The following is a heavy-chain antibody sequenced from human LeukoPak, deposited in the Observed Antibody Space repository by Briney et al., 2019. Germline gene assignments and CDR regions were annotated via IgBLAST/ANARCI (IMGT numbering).Heavy chain of an antibody. Sequence: SETLSLTCTVSGGSISSYYWCWIRQPPGKGLEWIGEINHSGSTNYNPSLKSRVTISVGTSKNQFSLKLSSVTAADTAVYYCARVPSAAGSLYYFDYWGQGTLVTVSS. D-gene: IGHD6-13*01. CDR2: INHSGST. CDR1: GGSISSYY. J-gene: IGHJ4*02. V-gene: IGHV4-59*01. CDR3: ARVPSAAGSLYYFDY.